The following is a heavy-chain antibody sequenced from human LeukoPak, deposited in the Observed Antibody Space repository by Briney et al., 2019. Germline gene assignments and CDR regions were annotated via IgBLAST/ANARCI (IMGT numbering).Heavy chain of an antibody. Sequence: GGSLRLSCAASGFTFSNYWMSWVRQAPGKGLEWVAHIKSDASETYYVDSVKGRFTISRDNAKNTLYLQMNSLRAEDTAVYYCARGWYYGMDVWGQGTTITVSS. CDR2: IKSDASET. CDR1: GFTFSNYW. J-gene: IGHJ6*02. CDR3: ARGWYYGMDV. V-gene: IGHV3-7*02. D-gene: IGHD5-24*01.